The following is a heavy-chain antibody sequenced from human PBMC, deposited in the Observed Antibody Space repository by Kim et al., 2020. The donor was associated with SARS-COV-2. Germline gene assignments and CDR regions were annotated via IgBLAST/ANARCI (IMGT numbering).Heavy chain of an antibody. D-gene: IGHD6-6*01. CDR3: ARDLERGIAARPGY. CDR1: GYTFTSYA. Sequence: ASVKVSCKASGYTFTSYAMNWVRQAPGQGLEWMGWINTNTGNPTYAQGFTGRFVFSLDTSVSTAYLQISSLKAEDTAVYYCARDLERGIAARPGYWGQGTLVTVSS. CDR2: INTNTGNP. J-gene: IGHJ4*02. V-gene: IGHV7-4-1*02.